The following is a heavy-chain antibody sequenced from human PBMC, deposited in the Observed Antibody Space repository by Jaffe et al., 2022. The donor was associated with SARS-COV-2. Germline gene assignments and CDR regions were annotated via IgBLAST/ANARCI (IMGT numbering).Heavy chain of an antibody. J-gene: IGHJ4*02. D-gene: IGHD4-4*01. V-gene: IGHV1-3*01. CDR2: INAGNGNR. CDR1: GYTFTSYA. Sequence: QVQLVQSGAEVKKPGASVKVSCKASGYTFTSYAMHWVRQAPGQRLEWMGWINAGNGNRKYSQKFQGRVTITRDTSASTAYMELSSLRSEDTAVYYCARDRNSNYEFDYWGQGTLVTVSS. CDR3: ARDRNSNYEFDY.